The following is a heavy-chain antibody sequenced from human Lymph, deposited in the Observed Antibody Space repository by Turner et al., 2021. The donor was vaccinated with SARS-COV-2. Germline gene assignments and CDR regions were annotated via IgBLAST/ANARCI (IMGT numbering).Heavy chain of an antibody. CDR1: GGSVSSTNW. CDR3: ATKYCSGGSCSYFDY. D-gene: IGHD2-15*01. V-gene: IGHV4-4*02. J-gene: IGHJ4*02. Sequence: VQLRASGPGLVKPSGTLFLTCAVSGGSVSSTNWWSWVRQPPGKGLEWVGQIYHSGSTNYNTFLKSRVTISVDKSKNQFSMKLSSVTAADTAVYYGATKYCSGGSCSYFDYWGQGTLVTVSS. CDR2: IYHSGST.